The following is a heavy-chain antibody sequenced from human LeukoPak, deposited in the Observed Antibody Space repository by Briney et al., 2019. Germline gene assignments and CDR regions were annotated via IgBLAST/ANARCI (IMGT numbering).Heavy chain of an antibody. CDR2: ISSSGSTI. CDR1: GFTFSRYE. D-gene: IGHD3-10*01. V-gene: IGHV3-48*03. CDR3: ARDLSMVRGVIHDI. Sequence: GGSLRLSCAASGFTFSRYEMNWVRQAPGKGLEWVSYISSSGSTIYYADSVKGRFTISRDNAKNSLYLQMNSLRAEDTAVYYCARDLSMVRGVIHDIWGQGTMVTVSS. J-gene: IGHJ3*02.